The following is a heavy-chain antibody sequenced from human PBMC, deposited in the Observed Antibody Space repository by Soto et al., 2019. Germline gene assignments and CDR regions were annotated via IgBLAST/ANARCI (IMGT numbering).Heavy chain of an antibody. V-gene: IGHV3-23*01. J-gene: IGHJ6*03. CDR1: GFTFSSYA. CDR3: GKGGFGTGDPGYYYYYYMDV. D-gene: IGHD7-27*01. Sequence: GGSLRLSCAASGFTFSSYAMSWVRQAPGKGLEWVSAISGSGSSTYYADYVMGRFTIPRENSKNTLYLQMNSLRAEDKDVYYCGKGGFGTGDPGYYYYYYMDVWGKGTTVTVSS. CDR2: ISGSGSST.